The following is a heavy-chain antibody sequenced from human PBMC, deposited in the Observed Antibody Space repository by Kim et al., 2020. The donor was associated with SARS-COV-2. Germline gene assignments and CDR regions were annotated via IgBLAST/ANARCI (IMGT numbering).Heavy chain of an antibody. V-gene: IGHV3-74*01. J-gene: IGHJ5*02. CDR3: ARAAGVKSYNWFDP. D-gene: IGHD6-13*01. Sequence: AESVKGRFTISRDNHKNTLYLQMNSLRVEDTAVYYCARAAGVKSYNWFDPWGQGTLVTVSS.